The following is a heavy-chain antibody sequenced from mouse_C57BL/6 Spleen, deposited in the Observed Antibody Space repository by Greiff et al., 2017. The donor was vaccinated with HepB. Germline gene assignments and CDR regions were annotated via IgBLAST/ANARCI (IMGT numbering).Heavy chain of an antibody. CDR1: GYTFTSYW. V-gene: IGHV1-61*01. Sequence: VQLQQPGAELVRPGSSVKLSCKASGYTFTSYWMDWVKQRPGQGLEWIGNIYPSDSETHYNQKFKDKATLTVDKSSSTAYMQLSSLTSEDSAVYYCARRGGNYGYYWGQGTTLTVSS. D-gene: IGHD2-1*01. CDR2: IYPSDSET. CDR3: ARRGGNYGYY. J-gene: IGHJ2*01.